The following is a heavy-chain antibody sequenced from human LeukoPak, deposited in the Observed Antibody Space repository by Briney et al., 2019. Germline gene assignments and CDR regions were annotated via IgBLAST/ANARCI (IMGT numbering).Heavy chain of an antibody. D-gene: IGHD6-19*01. Sequence: PGGSLRLSCAASGFTFSSYGMHWVRQAPGKGLEWVAFIRYDGSNKYYADSVKGRFTISRDNSKNTLYLQMNSLRAEDTAVYYCAKDPRSSGWQNDNLVDYWGQGTLVTVSS. CDR1: GFTFSSYG. V-gene: IGHV3-30*02. CDR3: AKDPRSSGWQNDNLVDY. CDR2: IRYDGSNK. J-gene: IGHJ4*02.